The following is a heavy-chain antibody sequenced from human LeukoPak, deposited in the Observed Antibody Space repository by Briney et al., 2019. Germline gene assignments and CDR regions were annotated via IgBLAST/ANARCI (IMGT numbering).Heavy chain of an antibody. CDR3: ARDQGQWELGMDI. Sequence: PSQTLSLTCTVSGGSISSGGYYWSWIRQHPGKGLEWIGYIYYSGSTYCNPSLKSRVTISVDTSKNQFSLKLSSVTAADTAVYYCARDQGQWELGMDIWGQGTMVTVSS. V-gene: IGHV4-31*03. J-gene: IGHJ3*02. CDR2: IYYSGST. CDR1: GGSISSGGYY. D-gene: IGHD1-26*01.